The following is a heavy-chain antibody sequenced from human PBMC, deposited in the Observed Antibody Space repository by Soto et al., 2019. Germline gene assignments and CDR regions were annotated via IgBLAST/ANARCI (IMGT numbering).Heavy chain of an antibody. Sequence: ASVKVSCKASGYTFTSYGISWVRQAPGQGLEWMGWISAYNGNTNYAQKLQGRVTMTTDTSTSTAYMEQRSLRSDDTAIYYSARLGYCSSTSCYGYYYGMDVWGQGTTVTVSS. CDR2: ISAYNGNT. V-gene: IGHV1-18*04. CDR3: ARLGYCSSTSCYGYYYGMDV. D-gene: IGHD2-2*01. J-gene: IGHJ6*02. CDR1: GYTFTSYG.